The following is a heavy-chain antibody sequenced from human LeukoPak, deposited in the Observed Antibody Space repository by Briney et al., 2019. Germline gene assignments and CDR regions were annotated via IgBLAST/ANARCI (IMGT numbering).Heavy chain of an antibody. V-gene: IGHV4-61*02. Sequence: SETLSLTCTVSGGSISSGSYYWSWIRQPAGKGLEWIGRIYTSGSNNYNPSLKSRVTMSVDTSKNQFSLKLSSVTAADTAMYYCAREVADYGGYYYYHYMDVWGKGTTVTISS. D-gene: IGHD4-23*01. CDR2: IYTSGSN. CDR3: AREVADYGGYYYYHYMDV. J-gene: IGHJ6*03. CDR1: GGSISSGSYY.